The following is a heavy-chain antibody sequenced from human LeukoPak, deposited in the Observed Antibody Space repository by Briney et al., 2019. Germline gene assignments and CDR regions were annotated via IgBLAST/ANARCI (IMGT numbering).Heavy chain of an antibody. Sequence: SETLSLTCTVSGGSISSSSYYWGWIRQPPGKGLEWIGSIYYSGSTYYNPSLKSRVTISVDTSKNQFSLKLSSVTAADTAVYYCARLQPYYFDYWGQGTLVTVSS. CDR2: IYYSGST. CDR3: ARLQPYYFDY. CDR1: GGSISSSSYY. J-gene: IGHJ4*02. V-gene: IGHV4-39*01. D-gene: IGHD1-1*01.